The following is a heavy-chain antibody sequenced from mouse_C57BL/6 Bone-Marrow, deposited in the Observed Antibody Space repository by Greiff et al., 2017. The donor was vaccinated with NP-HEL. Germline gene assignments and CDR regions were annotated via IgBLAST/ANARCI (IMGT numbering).Heavy chain of an antibody. CDR3: AVTGTGAWFAY. J-gene: IGHJ3*01. Sequence: VQLQQPGAELVKPGASVKLSCKASGYTFTSYWMQWVKQRPGQGLEWIGEIDPSDSYTNYNQKFKGKATFTVDTSSSTAYMQISSLTSEDSAVYYCAVTGTGAWFAYWGQGTLVTVSA. D-gene: IGHD4-1*01. CDR2: IDPSDSYT. V-gene: IGHV1-50*01. CDR1: GYTFTSYW.